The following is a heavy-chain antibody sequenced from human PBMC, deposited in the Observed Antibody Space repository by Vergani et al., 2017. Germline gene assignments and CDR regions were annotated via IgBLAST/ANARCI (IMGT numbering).Heavy chain of an antibody. Sequence: EVQLVESGGGLVQPGGSLRLSCAASGFTFSSYSMNWVRQAPGKGLEWVSYISSSSTIYYADSVKGRFTISRDNAKNSLYLQMNSLRAEDTAVYYCARDPASYYYDISYFDYWGQGTLVTVSS. V-gene: IGHV3-48*01. J-gene: IGHJ4*02. CDR2: ISSSSTI. CDR3: ARDPASYYYDISYFDY. D-gene: IGHD3-22*01. CDR1: GFTFSSYS.